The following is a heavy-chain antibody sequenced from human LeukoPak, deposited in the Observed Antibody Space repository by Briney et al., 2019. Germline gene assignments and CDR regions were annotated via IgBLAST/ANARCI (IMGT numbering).Heavy chain of an antibody. V-gene: IGHV4-34*01. Sequence: PSETLSLTCAVYGGSFSGYYWSWIRQPPGKGLEWIGEINHSGSTNYNPSLKSRVTLSVDTSKNQFSLKLSSVTAADTAVYYCARHVRGYSTIEFDYWGQGTLVTVSS. CDR3: ARHVRGYSTIEFDY. CDR2: INHSGST. CDR1: GGSFSGYY. D-gene: IGHD6-13*01. J-gene: IGHJ4*02.